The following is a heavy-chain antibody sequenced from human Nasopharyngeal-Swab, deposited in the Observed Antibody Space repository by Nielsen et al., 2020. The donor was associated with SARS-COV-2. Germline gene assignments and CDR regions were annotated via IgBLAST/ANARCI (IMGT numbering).Heavy chain of an antibody. CDR3: ASDYRGVIG. CDR1: GYTFTSYY. Sequence: VKVSCKASGYTFTSYYMHWVRQAPGQGLEWMGIINPSGGSTSYAQKFQGRVTMTRDTSISTAYMELSRLRSDDTAVYYCASDYRGVIGWGQGTLVTVSS. V-gene: IGHV1-46*01. J-gene: IGHJ4*02. D-gene: IGHD3-10*01. CDR2: INPSGGST.